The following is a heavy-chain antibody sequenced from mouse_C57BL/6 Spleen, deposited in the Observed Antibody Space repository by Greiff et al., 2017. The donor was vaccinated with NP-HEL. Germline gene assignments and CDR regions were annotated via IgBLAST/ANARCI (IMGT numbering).Heavy chain of an antibody. CDR2: IDPSDSYT. Sequence: QVQLQQPGAELVMPGASVKLSCKASGYTFTSYWMHWVKQRPGQGLEWIGEIDPSDSYTNYNQKFKGKSTLTVDKSSSTAYMQLSSLTSEDSAVYYCAGYSLSLLPFDYWGQGTTLTVSS. D-gene: IGHD1-2*01. CDR1: GYTFTSYW. V-gene: IGHV1-69*01. CDR3: AGYSLSLLPFDY. J-gene: IGHJ2*01.